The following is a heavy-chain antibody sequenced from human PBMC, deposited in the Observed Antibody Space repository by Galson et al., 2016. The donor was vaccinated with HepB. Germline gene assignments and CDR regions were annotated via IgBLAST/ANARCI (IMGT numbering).Heavy chain of an antibody. V-gene: IGHV1-8*01. Sequence: SVKVSCKASGYTFISYDISWVRQATGQGLEWMGWMNPKSGNTGYEQKFQGRITMTRSTSTGTAYMELSSLRSEDTAVYYCARAPSKRADQRGGLWFDPWGQGTLVTVSS. J-gene: IGHJ5*02. CDR3: ARAPSKRADQRGGLWFDP. D-gene: IGHD1-26*01. CDR1: GYTFISYD. CDR2: MNPKSGNT.